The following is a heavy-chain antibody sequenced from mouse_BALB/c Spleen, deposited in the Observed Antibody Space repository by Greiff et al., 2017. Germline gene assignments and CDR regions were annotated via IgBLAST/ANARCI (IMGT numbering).Heavy chain of an antibody. J-gene: IGHJ4*01. V-gene: IGHV5-4*02. CDR2: ISDGGSYT. D-gene: IGHD2-3*01. CDR3: ARDKADGYYPYYAMDY. Sequence: EVHLVESGGGLVKPGGSLKLSCAASGFTFSDYYMYWVRQTPEKRLEWVATISDGGSYTYYPDSVKGRFTISRDNAKNNLYLQMSSLKSEDTAMYYCARDKADGYYPYYAMDYWGQGTSVTVSS. CDR1: GFTFSDYY.